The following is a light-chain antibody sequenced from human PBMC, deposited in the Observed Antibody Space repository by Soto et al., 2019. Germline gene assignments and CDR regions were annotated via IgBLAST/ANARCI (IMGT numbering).Light chain of an antibody. CDR3: LQDINYPWT. CDR2: GAS. V-gene: IGKV1-6*01. Sequence: AIQMTQSPSSLSAVGGRVTISCRASQGIGNALGWYQQKPGKPPKVLIYGASNLQSGVPPRFSGSGSGTDFTLAISSLQPEDSATYYCLQDINYPWTFGQGTKVEIK. CDR1: QGIGNA. J-gene: IGKJ1*01.